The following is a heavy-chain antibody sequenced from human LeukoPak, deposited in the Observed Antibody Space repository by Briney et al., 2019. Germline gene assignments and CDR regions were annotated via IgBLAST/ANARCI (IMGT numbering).Heavy chain of an antibody. CDR1: GYTFTSYD. Sequence: ASVKVSCKASGYTFTSYDINWVRQATGQGLEWMGWINPNSGGTNYAQKFQGRVTMTRDTSISTAYMELSRLRSDDTAVYYCARGLNLGCSSTSCYGYNWFDPWGQGTLVTVSS. J-gene: IGHJ5*02. CDR3: ARGLNLGCSSTSCYGYNWFDP. CDR2: INPNSGGT. D-gene: IGHD2-2*01. V-gene: IGHV1-2*02.